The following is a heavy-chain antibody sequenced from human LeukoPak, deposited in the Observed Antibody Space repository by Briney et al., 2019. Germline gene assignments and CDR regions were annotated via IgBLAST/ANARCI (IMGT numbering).Heavy chain of an antibody. CDR1: GFTFNSYW. CDR3: ARGGYHHGFDI. D-gene: IGHD2-15*01. CDR2: INSDGSDT. J-gene: IGHJ3*02. V-gene: IGHV3-74*01. Sequence: GGSLRLSCAASGFTFNSYWFHWVRRAPGKGLVWVSRINSDGSDTIYADSVKGRFTFSRDNAKSTVYLQMSSLKAEDTAVYYCARGGYHHGFDIWGQGTMVTVSS.